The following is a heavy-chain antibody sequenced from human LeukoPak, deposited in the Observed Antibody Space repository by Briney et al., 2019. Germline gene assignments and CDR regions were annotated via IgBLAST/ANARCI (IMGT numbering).Heavy chain of an antibody. CDR2: INAGIGNT. J-gene: IGHJ4*02. V-gene: IGHV1-3*01. CDR3: ARAPAELVFDY. D-gene: IGHD3-10*01. CDR1: GYTFTSYA. Sequence: ASVKVSCKASGYTFTSYAMHWVRQAPGQRLEWMGWINAGIGNTKYSQKFQGRVTITRDTSANTAYMELSSLRSEDTAVYYCARAPAELVFDYWGQGTLVTVSS.